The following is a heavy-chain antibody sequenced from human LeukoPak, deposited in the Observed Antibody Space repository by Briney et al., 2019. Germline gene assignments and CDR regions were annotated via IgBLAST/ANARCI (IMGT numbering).Heavy chain of an antibody. D-gene: IGHD6-13*01. CDR1: GFTFCANY. CDR3: ATDSSSWYRNGDY. J-gene: IGHJ4*02. Sequence: AGYLRLSCAASGFTFCANYMSWLRPGPGQGREWGLYISSSGRIIYYADSVRGTFTISRDNAKKSRYLQMNSVRDEDTAVYYCATDSSSWYRNGDYWGQGTLVTVSS. CDR2: ISSSGRII. V-gene: IGHV3-11*01.